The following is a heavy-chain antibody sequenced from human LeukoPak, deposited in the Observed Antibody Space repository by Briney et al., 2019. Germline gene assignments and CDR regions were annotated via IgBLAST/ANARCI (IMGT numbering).Heavy chain of an antibody. D-gene: IGHD1-26*01. CDR3: ARLTGAASGTYYFDF. CDR2: ISWNSRSI. V-gene: IGHV3-9*01. CDR1: GFIFDDYA. Sequence: PGGSLRLSCAASGFIFDDYAMYWVRQAPGKGLAWVSGISWNSRSIDYADSVKGRFTISRDNAKTSLFLQMNSLTTDDTAFYYCARLTGAASGTYYFDFWGQGTLVTVSS. J-gene: IGHJ4*02.